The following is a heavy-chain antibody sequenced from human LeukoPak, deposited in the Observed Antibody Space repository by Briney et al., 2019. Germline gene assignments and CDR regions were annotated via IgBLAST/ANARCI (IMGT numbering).Heavy chain of an antibody. CDR1: GDSVSGSSSY. CDR3: ARGSYGSASYHHEY. D-gene: IGHD3-10*01. CDR2: IYYSGST. Sequence: SETLSLTCTVSGDSVSGSSSYWGWIRQPPGKRLEWIGYIYYSGSTNYNPSLRSRVTISVDTSKTQFSLKLSSVTAADTAVYYCARGSYGSASYHHEYWGQGALVTVSS. J-gene: IGHJ4*02. V-gene: IGHV4-61*01.